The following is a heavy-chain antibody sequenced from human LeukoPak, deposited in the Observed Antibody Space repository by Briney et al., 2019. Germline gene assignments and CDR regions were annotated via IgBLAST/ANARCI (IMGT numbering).Heavy chain of an antibody. CDR1: GFTFSAYA. J-gene: IGHJ6*02. Sequence: GGSLRLSCAASGFTFSAYAISWVRQAPGKGLEWVSSISGGSDYIFYADSMKGRFAISRDNAKNSLYLQMVSLRAEDTAVYYCARVKFGEYGMDVWGQGTTVTVSS. D-gene: IGHD3-10*01. CDR3: ARVKFGEYGMDV. CDR2: ISGGSDYI. V-gene: IGHV3-21*01.